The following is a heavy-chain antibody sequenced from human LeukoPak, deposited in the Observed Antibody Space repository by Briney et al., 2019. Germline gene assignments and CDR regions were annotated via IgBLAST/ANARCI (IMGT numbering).Heavy chain of an antibody. CDR1: GFTFSSYG. V-gene: IGHV3-23*01. CDR2: ISGSGGST. CDR3: AKGAEYSSAKNYFDY. Sequence: GGSLGLSCAASGFTFSSYGMSWVRQAPGKGLEWVSAISGSGGSTYYADSVKGRFTISRDNSKNTLYLQMNSLRAEDTAVYYCAKGAEYSSAKNYFDYWGQGTLVTVSS. D-gene: IGHD6-6*01. J-gene: IGHJ4*02.